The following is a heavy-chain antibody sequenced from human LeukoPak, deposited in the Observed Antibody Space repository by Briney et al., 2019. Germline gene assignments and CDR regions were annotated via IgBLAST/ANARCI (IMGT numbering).Heavy chain of an antibody. J-gene: IGHJ4*02. V-gene: IGHV3-15*01. CDR3: STDLVYCSGGSRPRFDY. D-gene: IGHD2-15*01. CDR2: IKSKTDGGTT. CDR1: GFTFSNAW. Sequence: GGSLRLSCAASGFTFSNAWMSWVRQAPGKGLEWVGRIKSKTDGGTTDYAAPVKGRFTISRDDSKNTLYLQMNSLKTEDIAVYYCSTDLVYCSGGSRPRFDYWGQGTLVTVSS.